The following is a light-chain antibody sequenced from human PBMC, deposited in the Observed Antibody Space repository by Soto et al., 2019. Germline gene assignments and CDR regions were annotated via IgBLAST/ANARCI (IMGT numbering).Light chain of an antibody. Sequence: NFILTQPHAVSESPRKTVTISCTRSSGSIASNYVQWYQQRPGSAPTTVIYEDNQRPSGVPDRFSGSIDSSSNSASLTISGLKTEDEADYYCQSYDSSNRVFGGGTKVTVL. CDR3: QSYDSSNRV. V-gene: IGLV6-57*04. CDR1: SGSIASNY. J-gene: IGLJ3*02. CDR2: EDN.